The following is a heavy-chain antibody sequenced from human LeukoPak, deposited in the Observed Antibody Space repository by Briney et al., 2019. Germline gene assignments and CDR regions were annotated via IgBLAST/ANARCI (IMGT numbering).Heavy chain of an antibody. CDR1: GDSIGSYY. J-gene: IGHJ3*02. Sequence: SETLSLTCTVSGDSIGSYYWSWLRQSAGKRLEWIGRMYSSGTTDYNPSLQSRVTISIDTSKNQFSLKLNSVTAADTAVYYCARDPYYDILTGYLIRGAFDTWGLGTLVTVSS. CDR2: MYSSGTT. D-gene: IGHD3-9*01. CDR3: ARDPYYDILTGYLIRGAFDT. V-gene: IGHV4-4*07.